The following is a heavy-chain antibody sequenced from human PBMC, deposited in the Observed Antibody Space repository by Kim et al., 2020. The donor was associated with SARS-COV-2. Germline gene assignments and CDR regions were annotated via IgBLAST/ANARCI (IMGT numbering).Heavy chain of an antibody. Sequence: KGRFTISRDNAKNSLYLQMNSLSAEDTAVYYCARGDYGDYPLYYYYYGMDVWGQGTTVTVSS. D-gene: IGHD4-17*01. J-gene: IGHJ6*02. V-gene: IGHV3-11*04. CDR3: ARGDYGDYPLYYYYYGMDV.